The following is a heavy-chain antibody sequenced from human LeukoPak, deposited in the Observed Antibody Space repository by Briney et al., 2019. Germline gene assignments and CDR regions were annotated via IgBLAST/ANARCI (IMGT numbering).Heavy chain of an antibody. CDR1: GGSFSGCY. D-gene: IGHD3-10*01. CDR2: INHSGST. Sequence: SETLSLTCAVYGGSFSGCYWSWIRQPPGKGLEWIGEINHSGSTNYNPSLKSRVTISVDTSKNQFSLKLSSVTAADTAVYYCASMVGFGELYNWFDPWGQGTLVTVSS. CDR3: ASMVGFGELYNWFDP. J-gene: IGHJ5*02. V-gene: IGHV4-34*01.